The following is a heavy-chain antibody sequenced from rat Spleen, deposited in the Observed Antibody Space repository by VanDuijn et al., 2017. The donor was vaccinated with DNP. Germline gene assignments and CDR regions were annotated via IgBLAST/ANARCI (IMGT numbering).Heavy chain of an antibody. CDR2: ITNSGGST. D-gene: IGHD1-3*01. CDR3: ATNPLFNYGSYDYFDY. CDR1: GFTFSDYG. J-gene: IGHJ2*01. V-gene: IGHV5-25*01. Sequence: EVKLVESGGGLVQPGRSMKLSCAASGFTFSDYGMAWVRQAPTKGLEWVASITNSGGSTYYRDSVKGRFNISRDNAKSTLYLQMDSLRSEDTATYYCATNPLFNYGSYDYFDYWGQGVMVTVSS.